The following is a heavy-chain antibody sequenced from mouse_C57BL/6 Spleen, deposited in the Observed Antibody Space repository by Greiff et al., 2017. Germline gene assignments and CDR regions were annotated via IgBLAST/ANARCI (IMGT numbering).Heavy chain of an antibody. CDR2: ISDGGSYT. Sequence: DVKLVESGGGLVKPGGSLKLSCAASGFTFSSYAMSWVRQTPEKRLEWVATISDGGSYTYYPDNVKGRFTISRDNAKNNLYLQMSHLKSEDTAMYYCAREATVVPFAYWGQGTLVTVSA. CDR3: AREATVVPFAY. V-gene: IGHV5-4*01. J-gene: IGHJ3*01. CDR1: GFTFSSYA. D-gene: IGHD1-1*01.